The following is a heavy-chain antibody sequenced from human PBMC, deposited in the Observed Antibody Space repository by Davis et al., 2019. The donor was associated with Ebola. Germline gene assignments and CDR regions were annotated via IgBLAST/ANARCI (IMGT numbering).Heavy chain of an antibody. J-gene: IGHJ6*02. D-gene: IGHD5-12*01. Sequence: SVKVSCKASGGTFSSYAISWVRQAPGQGLEWMGGLIPIFGTANYAQNVQGRVPITADKSTSTAYMELISLRSEDTDVYYCARVGSGYDLGYYYYGMDVWGQGTTVTVSS. V-gene: IGHV1-69*06. CDR3: ARVGSGYDLGYYYYGMDV. CDR1: GGTFSSYA. CDR2: LIPIFGTA.